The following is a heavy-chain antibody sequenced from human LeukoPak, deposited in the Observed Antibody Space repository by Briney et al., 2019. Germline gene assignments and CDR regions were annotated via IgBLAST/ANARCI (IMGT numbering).Heavy chain of an antibody. CDR3: ARHTLVGARNAFDI. V-gene: IGHV4-59*08. J-gene: IGHJ3*02. CDR2: MYYSGNT. Sequence: SETLSLTCNVSGGSISSYYWSWIRQPPGKGLEWIGYMYYSGNTNYNPSLKSRVTTSVDSSKNQFSLKLSSVTAADTAVYYCARHTLVGARNAFDIWGQGTTVTVSS. CDR1: GGSISSYY. D-gene: IGHD1-26*01.